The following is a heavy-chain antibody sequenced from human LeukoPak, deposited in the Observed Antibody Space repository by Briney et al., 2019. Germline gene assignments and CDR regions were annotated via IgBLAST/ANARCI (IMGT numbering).Heavy chain of an antibody. J-gene: IGHJ4*02. CDR1: GFTFSDYY. D-gene: IGHD3-3*01. CDR3: ASRIHDFWSGYLIDY. V-gene: IGHV3-11*01. Sequence: PGGSLRLSCAASGFTFSDYYMTWIRQAPGKGLEWVSYIRSGGTTIYYADSVKGRFTISRDNAKNSLYLQMNSLRAEDTAVYYCASRIHDFWSGYLIDYWGQGTLVTVSS. CDR2: IRSGGTTI.